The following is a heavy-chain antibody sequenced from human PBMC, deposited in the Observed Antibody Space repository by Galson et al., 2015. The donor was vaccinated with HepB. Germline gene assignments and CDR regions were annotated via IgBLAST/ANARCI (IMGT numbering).Heavy chain of an antibody. CDR2: IYSGGTT. V-gene: IGHV3-53*01. J-gene: IGHJ1*01. CDR1: GFTFSNYW. D-gene: IGHD3-22*01. Sequence: SLRLSCAASGFTFSNYWMRWVSLIYSGGTTYYADSVKGRFTVSRDNSKNTLFLQMNSLRAEDTAVYHCATDYDTPGYFKSWGQGTLVTVSS. CDR3: ATDYDTPGYFKS.